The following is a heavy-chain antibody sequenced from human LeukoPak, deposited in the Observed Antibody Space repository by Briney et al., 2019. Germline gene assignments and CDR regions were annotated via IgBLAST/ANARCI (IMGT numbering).Heavy chain of an antibody. D-gene: IGHD4-23*01. V-gene: IGHV3-21*01. CDR3: ARDSAPPTVAHY. CDR2: ISSSSSYI. CDR1: GFTFSSYS. J-gene: IGHJ4*02. Sequence: PGGSLRLSCAASGFTFSSYSMNWVRQAPGKGLEWVSSISSSSSYIYYADSVKGRFTISRDNAKNSLYLQMNSLRAEDTAVYYCARDSAPPTVAHYWGQGTLVTVSS.